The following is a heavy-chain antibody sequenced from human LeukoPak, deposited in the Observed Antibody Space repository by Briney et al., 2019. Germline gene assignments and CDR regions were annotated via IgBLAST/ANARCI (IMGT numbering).Heavy chain of an antibody. CDR1: GFTFSSYG. CDR3: AKRALDEGVDY. CDR2: ISYDGSNK. V-gene: IGHV3-30*18. Sequence: PGGSLRLSCAASGFTFSSYGMHWVRQAPGKGLEWVAVISYDGSNKYYADSVKGRFTISRDNSKNTLYLQMNSLRAEDTAVYYCAKRALDEGVDYWGQGTLVTVSS. J-gene: IGHJ4*02.